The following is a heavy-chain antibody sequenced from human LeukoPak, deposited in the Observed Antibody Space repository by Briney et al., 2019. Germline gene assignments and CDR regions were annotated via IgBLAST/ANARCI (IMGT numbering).Heavy chain of an antibody. CDR2: INPTGGST. D-gene: IGHD3-22*01. CDR1: GYTFTSHY. V-gene: IGHV1-46*01. CDR3: ARGYYDSSDFEYFHH. J-gene: IGHJ1*01. Sequence: ASVKVSCKASGYTFTSHYMHWVRQAPEKGLEWMGIINPTGGSTSYAQKFQGRVTMTRDTSINTAYMELSRLTSDDTAVFYCARGYYDSSDFEYFHHWGQGTLVTVSS.